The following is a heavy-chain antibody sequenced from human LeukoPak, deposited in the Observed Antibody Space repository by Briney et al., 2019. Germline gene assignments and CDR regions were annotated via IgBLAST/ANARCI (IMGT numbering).Heavy chain of an antibody. Sequence: SETLSLTCAVSGGSISSGGYSWSWIRQPPGKGLEWIGRIYTSGSTNYNPSLKSRVTMSVDTSKNQFSLKLSSVTAADTAVYYCARSTKGTGCSSTSCYSPQDFDYWGQGTLVTVSS. CDR2: IYTSGST. D-gene: IGHD2-2*01. V-gene: IGHV4-61*02. CDR3: ARSTKGTGCSSTSCYSPQDFDY. CDR1: GGSISSGGYS. J-gene: IGHJ4*02.